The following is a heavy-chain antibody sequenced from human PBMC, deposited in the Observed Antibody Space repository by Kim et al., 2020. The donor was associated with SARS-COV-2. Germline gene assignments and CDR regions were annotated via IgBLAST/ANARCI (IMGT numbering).Heavy chain of an antibody. V-gene: IGHV4-39*01. CDR3: ARWGRWLQGEFDP. Sequence: SETLSLTCTVSGGSISSSSYYWGWIRQPPGKGLEWIGSIYYSGSTYYNPSLKSRVTISVDTSKNQFSLKLSSVTAADTAVYYCARWGRWLQGEFDPWGQGTLVTVSS. CDR2: IYYSGST. CDR1: GGSISSSSYY. D-gene: IGHD3-16*01. J-gene: IGHJ5*02.